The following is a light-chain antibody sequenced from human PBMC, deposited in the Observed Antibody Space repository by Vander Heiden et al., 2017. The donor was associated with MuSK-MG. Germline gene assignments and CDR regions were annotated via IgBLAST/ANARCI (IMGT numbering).Light chain of an antibody. V-gene: IGKV1-39*01. CDR1: QSIGND. Sequence: DIQMSQSPSSLSASVGDRVTITCRASQSIGNDLNWYQQKAGKAPSLLIYASSSLQSGVPSSFSGSGSGTDFTLTITSLQPEDFATYYCQQSFGSPYTFGQGTKLEIK. J-gene: IGKJ2*01. CDR2: ASS. CDR3: QQSFGSPYT.